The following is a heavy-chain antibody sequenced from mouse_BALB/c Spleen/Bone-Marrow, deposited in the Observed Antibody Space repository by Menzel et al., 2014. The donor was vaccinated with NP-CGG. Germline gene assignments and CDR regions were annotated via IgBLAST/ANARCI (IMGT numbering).Heavy chain of an antibody. D-gene: IGHD2-3*01. J-gene: IGHJ3*01. CDR3: ARYDGPAWFAY. CDR1: GYTFTSYW. CDR2: TNPSNGRT. Sequence: VKLVESGAELVKPGASVKLSCKASGYTFTSYWIHWVKLRPGQGLEWIGETNPSNGRTNYNEKFKNKATLTVDKSSSTAYIQLSSLTSEDSAVYYCARYDGPAWFAYWGQGTLVTVSA. V-gene: IGHV1S81*02.